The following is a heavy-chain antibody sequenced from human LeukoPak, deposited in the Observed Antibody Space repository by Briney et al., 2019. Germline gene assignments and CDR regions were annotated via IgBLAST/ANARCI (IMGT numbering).Heavy chain of an antibody. CDR1: GGSFSGYY. CDR2: INHSGST. J-gene: IGHJ4*02. CDR3: ARGEANRGYFDY. D-gene: IGHD7-27*01. V-gene: IGHV4-34*01. Sequence: SSETLSLTCAVYGGSFSGYYWSWIRQPPGKGLEWIGEINHSGSTNYNPSLKSRVTISVDTSKNQFSLKLSSVTAADTAVYYCARGEANRGYFDYWGQGTPGHRLL.